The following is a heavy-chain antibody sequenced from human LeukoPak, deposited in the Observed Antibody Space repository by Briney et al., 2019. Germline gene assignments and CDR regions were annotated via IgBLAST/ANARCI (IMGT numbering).Heavy chain of an antibody. V-gene: IGHV1-69*05. D-gene: IGHD3-22*01. CDR1: GGTFSSYA. CDR3: ARDPYYYDSSGST. J-gene: IGHJ3*01. Sequence: GSSVKVSCKASGGTFSSYAISWVRQAPGQGLEWMGGIIPIFGTANYAQKFQGRVTITTGESTSTAYMELSSLRSEDTAVYYCARDPYYYDSSGSTWGQGTMVTVSS. CDR2: IIPIFGTA.